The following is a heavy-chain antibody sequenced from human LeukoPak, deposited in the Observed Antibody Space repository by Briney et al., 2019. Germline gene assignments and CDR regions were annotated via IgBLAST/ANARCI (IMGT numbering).Heavy chain of an antibody. CDR1: GFTFRSYW. CDR3: ARPRGTYYMDV. J-gene: IGHJ6*03. V-gene: IGHV3-7*05. CDR2: IKQDESQT. D-gene: IGHD7-27*01. Sequence: GGSLRLSCAVSGFTFRSYWMSWVRQAPGKGLEWVANIKQDESQTNYVDSVKGRFTVSRDIAKNSLFLQMNSLRAEDTAVYYCARPRGTYYMDVWGQGTTVTVSS.